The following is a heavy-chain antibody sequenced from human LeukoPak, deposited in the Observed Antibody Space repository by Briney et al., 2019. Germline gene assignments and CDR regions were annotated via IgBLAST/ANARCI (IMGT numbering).Heavy chain of an antibody. Sequence: ASVKVSCKASGYTFTNYYMHWVRQAPGQGLEWMGIINPSGGTTSYAQKFQGRVTKTRDTSTSTVYMELSSLRSEDTAVYYCARDRASMVAFVFDYWGQGALVTVSS. D-gene: IGHD4/OR15-4a*01. V-gene: IGHV1-46*01. CDR3: ARDRASMVAFVFDY. CDR2: INPSGGTT. J-gene: IGHJ4*02. CDR1: GYTFTNYY.